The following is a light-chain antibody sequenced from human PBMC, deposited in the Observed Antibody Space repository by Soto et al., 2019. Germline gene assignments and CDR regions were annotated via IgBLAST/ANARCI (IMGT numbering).Light chain of an antibody. CDR2: DTS. CDR3: FLSYSGTRI. Sequence: QAVVTQEPSLTVSPGGTVTLTCGSSTGTVTSGHYPYWFQQKPGQAPRTLIYDTSNKNSWTPARFSGSLLGGKAALTLSGAQPEDEADYYCFLSYSGTRIFGGGTKLTVL. CDR1: TGTVTSGHY. V-gene: IGLV7-46*01. J-gene: IGLJ2*01.